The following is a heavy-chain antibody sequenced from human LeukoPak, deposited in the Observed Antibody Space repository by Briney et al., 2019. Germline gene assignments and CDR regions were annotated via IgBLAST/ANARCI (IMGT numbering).Heavy chain of an antibody. V-gene: IGHV3-21*01. Sequence: PGGSLRLSCAASGFTLRSYGMNWVRQAPGKGLGWVSVISTTSSEIYYADSVKGRFTISRDNSKNSLYLQMYSLRAEDTAVYYCARDLYYFGSGTYYRSDAFDIWGQGTMVTVSA. CDR1: GFTLRSYG. J-gene: IGHJ3*02. CDR3: ARDLYYFGSGTYYRSDAFDI. CDR2: ISTTSSEI. D-gene: IGHD3-10*01.